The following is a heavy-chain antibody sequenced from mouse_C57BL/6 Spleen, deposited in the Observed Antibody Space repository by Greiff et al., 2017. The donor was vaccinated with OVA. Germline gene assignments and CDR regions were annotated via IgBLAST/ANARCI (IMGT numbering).Heavy chain of an antibody. CDR3: ASLTGSYYFDY. CDR2: IDPSDSYT. Sequence: VQLQQPGAELVRPGTSVKLSCKASGYTFTSYWMHWVKQRPGQGLEWIGVIDPSDSYTNYNQKFKGKATLTVDTSSSTAYMQLSSLTSEDSAVYYCASLTGSYYFDYWGQGTTLTVSS. CDR1: GYTFTSYW. V-gene: IGHV1-59*01. D-gene: IGHD4-1*01. J-gene: IGHJ2*01.